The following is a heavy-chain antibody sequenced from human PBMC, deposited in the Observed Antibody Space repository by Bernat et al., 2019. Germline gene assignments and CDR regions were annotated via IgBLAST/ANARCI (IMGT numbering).Heavy chain of an antibody. Sequence: QVLLQESGSGLVKPSETLSLTCTVSGAPISSYYWNWIRQPPGKRLEWIGHVYYTGKTNYNPSLQSRVTISVDPSKTQFSLNLSSVTAADAAVYYCARPYCGFDGSRGEFDPWGQGTLVIVSS. J-gene: IGHJ5*02. V-gene: IGHV4-59*08. CDR1: GAPISSYY. CDR3: ARPYCGFDGSRGEFDP. CDR2: VYYTGKT. D-gene: IGHD2-21*01.